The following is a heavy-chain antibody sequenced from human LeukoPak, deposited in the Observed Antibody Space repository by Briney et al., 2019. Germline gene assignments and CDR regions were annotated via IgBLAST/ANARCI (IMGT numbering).Heavy chain of an antibody. Sequence: GGSLRLSCAASGFTFSNYAMSWVRQAPGKALEWVSAITSGGGTTYYAGSVKGRFTISRDNAKNSLYLQMNSLRAEDTAAYYCARSETGTTLGAFDIWGQGTMVTVSS. CDR2: ITSGGGTT. J-gene: IGHJ3*02. V-gene: IGHV3-23*01. CDR1: GFTFSNYA. CDR3: ARSETGTTLGAFDI. D-gene: IGHD1-7*01.